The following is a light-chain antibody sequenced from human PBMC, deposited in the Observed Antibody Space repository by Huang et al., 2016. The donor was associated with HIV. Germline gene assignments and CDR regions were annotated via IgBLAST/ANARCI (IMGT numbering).Light chain of an antibody. CDR2: GAA. CDR1: QSVSSSY. Sequence: EIVLTQSPGTLSLSPGERATLSCRASQSVSSSYLAWSQQKPGQAPRRLIYGAASRATGIPDRCSGSGSGTDFTLTISRLEPEDFAVYYCQQYGSSPYTFGQGTKLEIK. CDR3: QQYGSSPYT. V-gene: IGKV3-20*01. J-gene: IGKJ2*01.